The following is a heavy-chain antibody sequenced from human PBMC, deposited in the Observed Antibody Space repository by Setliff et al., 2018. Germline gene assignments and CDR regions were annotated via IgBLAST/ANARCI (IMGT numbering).Heavy chain of an antibody. D-gene: IGHD1-26*01. CDR2: IYHSGST. J-gene: IGHJ6*02. CDR1: GYSISSGYY. CDR3: ARSSYSGSYLNV. V-gene: IGHV4-38-2*01. Sequence: PSETLSLTCAVSGYSISSGYYWGWIRQPPGKGLEWIGSIYHSGSTYYNPSLKSRVTISVDTSKNQFSLKLSSVTAADTAVYYCARSSYSGSYLNVWGQGTTVTVSS.